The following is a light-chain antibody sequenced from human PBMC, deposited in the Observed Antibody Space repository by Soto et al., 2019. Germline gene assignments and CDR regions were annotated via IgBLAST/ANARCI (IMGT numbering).Light chain of an antibody. CDR1: QSVSSSY. CDR2: GAS. Sequence: EIVLTPSPGTLSLSPGERATLSCRASQSVSSSYLAWYQQKPGQAPRLLIYGASSRATGIPDRFSGSGSGTEFILTISSLQSEDFAVYYCQQYHKWPLTFGGGTKVDIK. CDR3: QQYHKWPLT. J-gene: IGKJ4*01. V-gene: IGKV3-20*01.